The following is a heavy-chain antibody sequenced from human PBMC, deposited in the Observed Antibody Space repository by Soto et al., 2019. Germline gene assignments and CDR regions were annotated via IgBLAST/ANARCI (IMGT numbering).Heavy chain of an antibody. V-gene: IGHV3-15*01. Sequence: PGGSLRLSCAASGFTFSNAWMSWVRQAPGKGLEWVGRIKGYTNGGTTDYAAPVKGRFAISRDDSKNTLYLQMNSLKTEDAGVYYCTTDDPINKYWGQGTLVTVSS. CDR2: IKGYTNGGTT. CDR1: GFTFSNAW. J-gene: IGHJ4*02. CDR3: TTDDPINKY.